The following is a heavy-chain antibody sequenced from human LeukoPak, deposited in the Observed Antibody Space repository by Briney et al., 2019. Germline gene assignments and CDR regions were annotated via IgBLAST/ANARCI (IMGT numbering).Heavy chain of an antibody. J-gene: IGHJ4*02. CDR3: ATYQLLGGYFDY. CDR1: GFTFSSYS. Sequence: GGSLRLSCAASGFTFSSYSMNWVRQAPGKGLEWVSSISSSSSYIYYADSVKGRFTISRDNSKNTLYLQMNSLRAEDTAVYYCATYQLLGGYFDYWGQGTLVTVSS. D-gene: IGHD2-2*01. V-gene: IGHV3-21*04. CDR2: ISSSSSYI.